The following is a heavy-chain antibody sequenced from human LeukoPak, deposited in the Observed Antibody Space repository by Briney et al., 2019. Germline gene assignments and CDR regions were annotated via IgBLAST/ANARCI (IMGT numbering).Heavy chain of an antibody. CDR3: AKDGGYGSGSYYITGFYGMDV. CDR2: ISYDGGNK. D-gene: IGHD3-10*01. V-gene: IGHV3-30*18. J-gene: IGHJ6*02. CDR1: GFTFSSYG. Sequence: PGRSLRLSCAASGFTFSSYGMHWVRQAPGKGLEWVAVISYDGGNKYYADSVKGRFTISRDNSKNTLYLQMNSLRAEDTAVYYCAKDGGYGSGSYYITGFYGMDVWGQGTTVTVSS.